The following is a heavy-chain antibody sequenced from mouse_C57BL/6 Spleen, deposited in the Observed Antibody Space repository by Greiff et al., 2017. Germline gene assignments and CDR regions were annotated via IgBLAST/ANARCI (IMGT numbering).Heavy chain of an antibody. CDR2: IGPGSGST. CDR1: GYTFTDYY. CDR3: ARTGGDSYGYTMDY. Sequence: VQLQQSGAELVKPGASVKISCKASGYTFTDYYINWVKQRPGQGLEWIGKIGPGSGSTYYNEKFKGKATLTADKSSSTAYMQLSSLTSEDSAVYYCARTGGDSYGYTMDYWGQGTSLTVSS. V-gene: IGHV1-77*01. D-gene: IGHD1-1*02. J-gene: IGHJ4*01.